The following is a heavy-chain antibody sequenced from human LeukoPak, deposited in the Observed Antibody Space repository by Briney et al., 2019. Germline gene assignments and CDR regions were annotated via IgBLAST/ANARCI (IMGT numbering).Heavy chain of an antibody. CDR3: ATSGSSRNFDY. D-gene: IGHD1-26*01. V-gene: IGHV4-59*01. J-gene: IGHJ4*02. CDR1: GGSISSYY. Sequence: PSETLSLTCTVSGGSISSYYWSWIRQPPGKGLEWIGYTYYSGSTNYNPSLKSRVTISVDTSKNQFSLKLSSVTAADTAVYYCATSGSSRNFDYWGQGTLVTVSS. CDR2: TYYSGST.